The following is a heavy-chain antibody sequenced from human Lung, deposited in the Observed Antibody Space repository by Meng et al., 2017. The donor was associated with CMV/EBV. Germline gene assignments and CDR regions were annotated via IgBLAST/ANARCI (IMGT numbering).Heavy chain of an antibody. J-gene: IGHJ4*02. CDR2: IYYSGST. CDR3: ARGPSTVTVGRVGFDY. D-gene: IGHD2-21*02. Sequence: SISSGGYYCGWIRQHPGKGLEWIGYIYYSGSTYYNPSLKSRVTISVDTSKNQFSLKLSSVTAADTAVYYCARGPSTVTVGRVGFDYWGQGTLVTVSS. V-gene: IGHV4-31*02. CDR1: SISSGGYY.